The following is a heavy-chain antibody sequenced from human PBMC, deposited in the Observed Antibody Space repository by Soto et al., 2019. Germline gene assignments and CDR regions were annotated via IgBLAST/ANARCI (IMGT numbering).Heavy chain of an antibody. V-gene: IGHV4-59*08. D-gene: IGHD3-3*01. CDR3: ARGHFDFWSGYFATIDY. CDR2: IHYSGST. Sequence: PSETLSLTCTVSGGSISSYYWSWIRQPPGKGLEWIGYIHYSGSTKYNPSLKSRVTISADTSKNQFSLKLSSVTAADTAAYYCARGHFDFWSGYFATIDYWGQGTLVTVSS. CDR1: GGSISSYY. J-gene: IGHJ4*02.